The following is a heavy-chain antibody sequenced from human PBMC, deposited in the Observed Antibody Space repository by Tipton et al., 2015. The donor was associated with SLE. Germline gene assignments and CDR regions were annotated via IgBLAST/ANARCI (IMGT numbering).Heavy chain of an antibody. D-gene: IGHD3-22*01. CDR1: GFTVSSNY. CDR3: ARGGHYDSSGQRGAFDI. J-gene: IGHJ3*02. CDR2: IYSGGST. V-gene: IGHV3-53*05. Sequence: SLRLSCAASGFTVSSNYMSWVRQAPGKGLEWVSVIYSGGSTYYADSVKGRFTISRDNSKNTLYLQMNSLRAEDTAVYYCARGGHYDSSGQRGAFDIWGQGTMVAVSS.